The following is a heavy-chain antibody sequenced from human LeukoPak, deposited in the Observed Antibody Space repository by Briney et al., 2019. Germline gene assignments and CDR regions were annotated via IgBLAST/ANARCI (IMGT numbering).Heavy chain of an antibody. CDR2: IYYSGST. D-gene: IGHD5-18*01. J-gene: IGHJ4*02. CDR3: ARDPRGYSYGYVDY. Sequence: PSETLSLTCTVSGGSISSSSYYWGWIRQPPGKGLEWIGSIYYSGSTYYSPSLKSRVTISVDTSKNQFSLKLSSVTAADTAVYYCARDPRGYSYGYVDYWGQGTLVTVSS. CDR1: GGSISSSSYY. V-gene: IGHV4-39*02.